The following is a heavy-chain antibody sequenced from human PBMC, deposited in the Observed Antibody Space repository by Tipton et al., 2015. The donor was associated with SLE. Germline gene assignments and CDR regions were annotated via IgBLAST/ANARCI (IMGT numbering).Heavy chain of an antibody. V-gene: IGHV4-38-2*02. CDR1: GYSISSGYY. J-gene: IGHJ1*01. Sequence: TLSLTCTVSGYSISSGYYWGWIRQPPGKGLEWIGSIYHSGSTYYNPSLKSQVTISVDTSKNRFSLKLSSVTAADTAVYYCARDHAVVPAPLLAECFQHWGQGTLVTVSS. CDR2: IYHSGST. D-gene: IGHD2-2*01. CDR3: ARDHAVVPAPLLAECFQH.